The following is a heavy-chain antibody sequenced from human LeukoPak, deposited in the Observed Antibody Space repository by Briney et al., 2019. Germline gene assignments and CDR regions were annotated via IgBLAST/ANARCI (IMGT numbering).Heavy chain of an antibody. J-gene: IGHJ4*02. CDR2: MFYGETT. Sequence: PSETLSLTCIGSGDSIRSSGYYWGWIRQPPGKGLEWIGSMFYGETTSYSPSLQGRVTISLDTSKNQFSLRLNSVTAADTAVYYCARLERSRMDGAQYWGQGTLVTVSS. V-gene: IGHV4-39*01. CDR3: ARLERSRMDGAQY. CDR1: GDSIRSSGYY. D-gene: IGHD4/OR15-4a*01.